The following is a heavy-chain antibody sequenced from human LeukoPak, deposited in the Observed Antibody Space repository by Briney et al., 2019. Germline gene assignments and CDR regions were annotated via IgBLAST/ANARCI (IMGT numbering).Heavy chain of an antibody. CDR1: GFIFNNYG. CDR2: ISNDGGGT. Sequence: GGSLRLSCTASGFIFNNYGLIWGRQAPGKGLEWVSAISNDGGGTNYADFVKGRFTISRDNSKNTLFLQMNSLRAEDTALYCCAKGSSGYFFDLWGQGTLVTVSS. V-gene: IGHV3-23*01. CDR3: AKGSSGYFFDL. J-gene: IGHJ4*02. D-gene: IGHD3-22*01.